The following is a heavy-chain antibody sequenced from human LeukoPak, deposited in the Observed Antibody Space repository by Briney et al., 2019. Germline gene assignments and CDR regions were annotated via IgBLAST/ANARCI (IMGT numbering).Heavy chain of an antibody. D-gene: IGHD2-21*02. J-gene: IGHJ4*01. CDR2: IWYDGSNK. Sequence: GGSLRLSCAASGFTFSSYGMHWVRQAPGKGLEWVAVIWYDGSNKYYADSVKGRFTISRDNSKNTLYLQMNSLRAEDTAVYYCAKDLGYCGGDCYXXXXYWGXXXLV. CDR3: AKDLGYCGGDCYXXXXY. V-gene: IGHV3-33*06. CDR1: GFTFSSYG.